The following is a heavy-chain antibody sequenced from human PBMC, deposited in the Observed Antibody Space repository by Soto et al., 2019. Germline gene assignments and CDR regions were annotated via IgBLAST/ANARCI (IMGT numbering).Heavy chain of an antibody. Sequence: ASVKVSCKASGYTFTSYGISWVRQAPGQGLEWMGWISAYNGNTNYAQKLQGRVTMTTDTSTSTAYMELRSLRSDDTAVYHCARERLYYDILTGYYTWGDYYYGMDVWGQGTTVTVSS. CDR2: ISAYNGNT. CDR3: ARERLYYDILTGYYTWGDYYYGMDV. V-gene: IGHV1-18*04. D-gene: IGHD3-9*01. CDR1: GYTFTSYG. J-gene: IGHJ6*02.